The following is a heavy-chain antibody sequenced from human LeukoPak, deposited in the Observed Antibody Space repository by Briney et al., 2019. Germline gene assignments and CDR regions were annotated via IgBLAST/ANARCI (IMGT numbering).Heavy chain of an antibody. D-gene: IGHD1-7*01. CDR1: GCSISSSSYY. V-gene: IGHV4-39*07. CDR3: ARGSRELYYFDY. CDR2: IYYSGST. J-gene: IGHJ4*02. Sequence: PSETLSLTCTVSGCSISSSSYYWGWIRQPPGKGLEWIGSIYYSGSTYYNPSLKSRVTISVDTSKNQFSLKLSSVTAADTAVYYCARGSRELYYFDYWGQGTLVTVSS.